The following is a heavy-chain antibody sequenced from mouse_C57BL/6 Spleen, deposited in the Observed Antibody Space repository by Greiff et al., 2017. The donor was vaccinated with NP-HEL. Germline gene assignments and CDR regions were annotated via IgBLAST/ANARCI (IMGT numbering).Heavy chain of an antibody. CDR3: SRFTTVVAYYAMDY. CDR2: INPGSGGT. D-gene: IGHD1-1*01. CDR1: GYAFTNYL. J-gene: IGHJ4*01. V-gene: IGHV1-54*01. Sequence: VQLVESGAELVRPGTSVKVSCKASGYAFTNYLIEWVKQRPGQGLEWIGVINPGSGGTNYNEKFKGKATLTADKSSSTAYLQLSSLTSEDSAVYVCSRFTTVVAYYAMDYWGQGTSVTVSS.